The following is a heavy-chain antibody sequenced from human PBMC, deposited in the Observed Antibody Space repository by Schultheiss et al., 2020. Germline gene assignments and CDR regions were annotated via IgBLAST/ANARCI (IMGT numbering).Heavy chain of an antibody. D-gene: IGHD3-10*01. CDR3: ARETRGGFGELFWFDP. Sequence: SETLSLTCTVSGGSISSYYWSWIRQPAGKGLEWIGRIYYSGSTHYNPSLKSRVTVSVDPSKNQLSLKLSSVTAADTAVYYCARETRGGFGELFWFDPWGQALRVTVSS. CDR2: IYYSGST. J-gene: IGHJ5*02. V-gene: IGHV4-59*05. CDR1: GGSISSYY.